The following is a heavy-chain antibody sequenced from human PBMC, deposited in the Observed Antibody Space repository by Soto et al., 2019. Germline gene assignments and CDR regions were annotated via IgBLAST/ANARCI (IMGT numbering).Heavy chain of an antibody. V-gene: IGHV4-59*08. J-gene: IGHJ4*02. CDR3: ARLSGNSAFDY. D-gene: IGHD2-21*01. Sequence: QVQLQESGPGLVKPSETLSLTCTVSGGSVSSYYVSWIRQTPGKGLGWIGDIYFNGGTNHNPSLKTRVTMSVDTSNHPLSLKLTPVTAADPAVFYCARLSGNSAFDYWGQGPLVTVSS. CDR1: GGSVSSYY. CDR2: IYFNGGT.